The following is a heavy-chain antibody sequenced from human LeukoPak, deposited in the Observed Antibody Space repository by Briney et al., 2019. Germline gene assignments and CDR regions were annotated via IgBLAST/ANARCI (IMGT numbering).Heavy chain of an antibody. D-gene: IGHD1-26*01. V-gene: IGHV1-46*01. CDR1: GCTFTSYY. Sequence: GASVKVSCKASGCTFTSYYMHWVRQAPGQGLEWMGIINPSGGSTSYAQKFQGRVTMTRDMSTSTVYMELSSLRSEDTAVYYCARGRIVGATGGYDAFDIWGQGTMVTVSS. CDR3: ARGRIVGATGGYDAFDI. CDR2: INPSGGST. J-gene: IGHJ3*02.